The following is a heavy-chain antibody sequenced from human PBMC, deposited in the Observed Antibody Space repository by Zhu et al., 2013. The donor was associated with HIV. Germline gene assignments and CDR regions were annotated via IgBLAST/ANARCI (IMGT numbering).Heavy chain of an antibody. J-gene: IGHJ6*03. CDR2: INPKNGDT. CDR1: GYRFTAYY. Sequence: QDQLVQSGPEVKKPGASVKVSCKPLGYRFTAYYLHWVRQAPGKGIEWMGYINPKNGDTKLAQTFRDRISVTRDTSINTAYMELRSLTSDDTAVYYCARDPSTRYYTDVWGKGTTVHRLL. CDR3: ARDPSTRYYTDV. V-gene: IGHV1-2*02.